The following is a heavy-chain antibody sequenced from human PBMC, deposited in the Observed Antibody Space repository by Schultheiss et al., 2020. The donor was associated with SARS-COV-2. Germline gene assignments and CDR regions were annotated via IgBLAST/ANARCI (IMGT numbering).Heavy chain of an antibody. Sequence: SGPTLVKPTQTLTLTCTFSGFSLSTSGVGVGWIRQPPGKALEWLALIYWDDDKRYSPSLKSRLTITKDTSKNQVVLTMTNMDPVDTATYYCASGYCSSTSCYTVGRRIITFGPWGQGTLVTVSS. CDR2: IYWDDDK. CDR3: ASGYCSSTSCYTVGRRIITFGP. J-gene: IGHJ5*02. D-gene: IGHD2-2*02. CDR1: GFSLSTSGVG. V-gene: IGHV2-5*02.